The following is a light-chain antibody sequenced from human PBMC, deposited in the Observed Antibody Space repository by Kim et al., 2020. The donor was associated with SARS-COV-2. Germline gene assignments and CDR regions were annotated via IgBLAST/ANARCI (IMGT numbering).Light chain of an antibody. Sequence: GHGVTKSCSGSSSNIGNNTVNWYKQLPGTAPRLLIYSTDERPSGVPDRFSGSKSGTSASLAISGLQSEDEANYYCAAWDDSLNGWVFGGGTKLTVL. CDR2: STD. V-gene: IGLV1-44*01. CDR3: AAWDDSLNGWV. J-gene: IGLJ3*02. CDR1: SSNIGNNT.